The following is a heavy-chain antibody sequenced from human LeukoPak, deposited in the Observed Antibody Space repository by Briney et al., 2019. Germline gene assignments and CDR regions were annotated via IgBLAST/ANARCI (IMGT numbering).Heavy chain of an antibody. D-gene: IGHD3-3*01. CDR1: GFPFKSYY. Sequence: GGSLRLSCAASGFPFKSYYMSWVRQAPGKGLEWVANIKQDGSGTYYVDSVKGRFTISRDNARNSLFLQMNSLRAEDTAVYYCARQFYYFDFWGQGTLVTVS. V-gene: IGHV3-7*03. J-gene: IGHJ4*02. CDR3: ARQFYYFDF. CDR2: IKQDGSGT.